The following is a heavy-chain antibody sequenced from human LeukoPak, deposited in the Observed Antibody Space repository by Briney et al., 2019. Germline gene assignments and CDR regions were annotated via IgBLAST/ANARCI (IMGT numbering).Heavy chain of an antibody. CDR1: GYTFSNYG. CDR2: ISPYNGNT. Sequence: ASVKVSCKASGYTFSNYGITWVGQAPGQRLEWMGWISPYNGNTRYAQKVQGRVTMTTDTSTSTAYMELRSLRSDDTAVYYCTRGGSSGPEGWFDPWAQGTQITVSS. D-gene: IGHD6-19*01. J-gene: IGHJ5*02. CDR3: TRGGSSGPEGWFDP. V-gene: IGHV1-18*01.